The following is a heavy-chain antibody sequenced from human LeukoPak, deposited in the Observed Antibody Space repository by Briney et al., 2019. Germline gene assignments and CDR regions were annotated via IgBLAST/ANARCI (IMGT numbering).Heavy chain of an antibody. Sequence: ETLSLTCTVSGDSITNYYWNWFRQPPGKGLEWIGYIYYSGGTNCNPSLRSRVTISLDTSKSQVSLKLSSVTAADTAVYYCARQGHKLTLVDYYGMDVWGQGTTVTVSS. CDR3: ARQGHKLTLVDYYGMDV. J-gene: IGHJ6*02. D-gene: IGHD1-26*01. V-gene: IGHV4-59*08. CDR1: GDSITNYY. CDR2: IYYSGGT.